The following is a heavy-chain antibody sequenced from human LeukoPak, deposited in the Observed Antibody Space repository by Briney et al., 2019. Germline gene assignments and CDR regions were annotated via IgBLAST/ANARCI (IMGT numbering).Heavy chain of an antibody. D-gene: IGHD3-10*01. J-gene: IGHJ4*02. CDR3: ARDRPNPLWFGELFVFDY. CDR2: ISPSGGST. V-gene: IGHV1-46*01. CDR1: GYTFTSNY. Sequence: ASVKVSCKAFGYTFTSNYMHWVRQAPGQGPEWMGVISPSGGSTTYAQKFQGRVTLTRDMSTSTDYLELSSLRSEDTAVCYCARDRPNPLWFGELFVFDYWGQGTLVTVSS.